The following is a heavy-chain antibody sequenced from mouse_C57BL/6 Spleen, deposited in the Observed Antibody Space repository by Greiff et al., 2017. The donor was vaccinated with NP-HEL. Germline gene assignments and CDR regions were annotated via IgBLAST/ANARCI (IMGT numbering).Heavy chain of an antibody. J-gene: IGHJ3*01. V-gene: IGHV1-18*01. D-gene: IGHD2-3*01. CDR2: INPNNGGT. CDR3: ARDDGYGWFAY. Sequence: EVQLQQSGPELVKPGASVKIPCKASGYTFTDYNMDWVKQSHGKSLEWIGYINPNNGGTIYNQKFKGKATLTVDKSSSTAYMELRSLTSEDTAVYYCARDDGYGWFAYWGQGTLVTVSA. CDR1: GYTFTDYN.